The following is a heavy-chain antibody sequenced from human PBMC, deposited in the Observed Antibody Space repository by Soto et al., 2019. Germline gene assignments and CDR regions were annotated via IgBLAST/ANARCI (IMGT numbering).Heavy chain of an antibody. J-gene: IGHJ4*02. CDR2: MQPSTGRT. Sequence: QVQLVQSGAEVREPGASVKVSCKASGYSFTSLDINWVRQTAGQGLEWLGWMQPSTGRTGYAQKFQGRVTXTXDTSINTAYMELTTLTSDDTAFYYCARGVSAGVDYWGQGTLVTVSS. CDR3: ARGVSAGVDY. CDR1: GYSFTSLD. V-gene: IGHV1-8*01. D-gene: IGHD1-26*01.